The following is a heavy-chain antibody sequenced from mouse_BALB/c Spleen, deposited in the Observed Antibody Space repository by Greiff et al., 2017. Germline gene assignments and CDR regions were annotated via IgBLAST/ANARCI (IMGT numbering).Heavy chain of an antibody. V-gene: IGHV14-3*02. CDR3: ASDSSGYAWFAY. CDR1: GFNIKDTY. J-gene: IGHJ3*01. Sequence: EVQLQQSGAELVKPGASVKLSCTASGFNIKDTYMHWVKQRPEQGLEWIGRIDPANGNTKYDPKFQGKATITADTSSNTAYLQLSSLTSEDTAVYYCASDSSGYAWFAYWGQGTLVTVSA. D-gene: IGHD3-2*01. CDR2: IDPANGNT.